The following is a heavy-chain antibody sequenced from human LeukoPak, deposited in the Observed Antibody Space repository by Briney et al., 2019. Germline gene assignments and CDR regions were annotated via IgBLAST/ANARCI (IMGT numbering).Heavy chain of an antibody. CDR3: ASWLSGYPY. J-gene: IGHJ4*02. V-gene: IGHV3-21*04. Sequence: GGSLRLSCAASGFTFSSYSMNWVRQAPGKGLEWVSSISSSSSYIYYADSVKGRFTISRDNAKNSLYLQMNSLKTEDTAVYYCASWLSGYPYWGQGTLVTVSS. CDR2: ISSSSSYI. CDR1: GFTFSSYS. D-gene: IGHD3-9*01.